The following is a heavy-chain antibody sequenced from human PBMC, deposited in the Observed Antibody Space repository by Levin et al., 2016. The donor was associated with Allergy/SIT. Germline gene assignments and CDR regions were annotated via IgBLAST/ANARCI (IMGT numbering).Heavy chain of an antibody. Sequence: GESLKISCAASQSIFSSFGMHWVRQAPGKGLEWVALISYDGRNTFYADSVKGRFTISRDNSKNTLYLEMNSLRPEDTAVYYCAKEGLEYLFNYYGLDVWGQGTTVTVSS. CDR3: AKEGLEYLFNYYGLDV. CDR1: QSIFSSFG. D-gene: IGHD1-1*01. J-gene: IGHJ6*02. CDR2: ISYDGRNT. V-gene: IGHV3-30*18.